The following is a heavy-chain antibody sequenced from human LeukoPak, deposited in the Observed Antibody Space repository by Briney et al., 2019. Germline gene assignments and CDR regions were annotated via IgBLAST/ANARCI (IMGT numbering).Heavy chain of an antibody. D-gene: IGHD3-22*01. J-gene: IGHJ4*02. CDR2: ISYDGSNK. CDR3: ARGSYYYDFTSCLSY. CDR1: GFTFSSYA. V-gene: IGHV3-30-3*01. Sequence: GSLRLSCAASGFTFSSYAMHWVRQAPGKGLEWVAVISYDGSNKYYADSVKGRFTISRDNSKNTLYLQMNSLGAEDTAVYYCARGSYYYDFTSCLSYWGQGTLVTVSS.